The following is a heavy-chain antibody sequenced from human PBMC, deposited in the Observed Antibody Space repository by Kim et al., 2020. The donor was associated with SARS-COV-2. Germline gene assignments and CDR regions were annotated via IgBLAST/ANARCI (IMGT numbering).Heavy chain of an antibody. J-gene: IGHJ6*02. V-gene: IGHV3-21*01. D-gene: IGHD3-10*01. CDR1: GFTFSSYS. CDR3: CYGSGSYYEARYGMDV. Sequence: GGSLRLSCAASGFTFSSYSMNWVRQAPGKGLEWVSSISSSSSYIYYADSVKGRFTISRDNAKNSLYLQMNSLRAEDTAVYYCCYGSGSYYEARYGMDVWGQGTTVTVSS. CDR2: ISSSSSYI.